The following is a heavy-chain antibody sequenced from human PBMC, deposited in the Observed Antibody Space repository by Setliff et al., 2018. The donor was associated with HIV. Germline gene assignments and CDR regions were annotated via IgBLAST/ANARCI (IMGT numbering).Heavy chain of an antibody. V-gene: IGHV4-4*07. D-gene: IGHD3-22*01. Sequence: SETLSLTCSVSGGSISNFYWSWIRQPPGKGLEWVGHIYSTGDTTYNPSLKSRVTLSADTSKHQISLSLTSVTAAYPAVYYCARVRLTLIMMVDYFDQWGQGTLV. CDR2: IYSTGDT. CDR3: ARVRLTLIMMVDYFDQ. CDR1: GGSISNFY. J-gene: IGHJ4*02.